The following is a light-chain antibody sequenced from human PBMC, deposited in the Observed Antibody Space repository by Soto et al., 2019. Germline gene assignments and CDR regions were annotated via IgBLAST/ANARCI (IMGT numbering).Light chain of an antibody. CDR3: HQYNSYSWT. V-gene: IGKV1-33*01. Sequence: DIQMTQSPSSLSASVGDRVTITCQASQDISSYLNWYQQKPGKAPNLLIYDASNLQTGVPSRFSGSGSGTEFTLTISSLQPDDFATYYCHQYNSYSWTFGQGTKVDIK. J-gene: IGKJ1*01. CDR2: DAS. CDR1: QDISSY.